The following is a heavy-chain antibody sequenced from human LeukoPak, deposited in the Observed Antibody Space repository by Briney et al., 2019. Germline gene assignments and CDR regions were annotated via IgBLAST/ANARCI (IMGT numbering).Heavy chain of an antibody. CDR1: GFTFSSYA. V-gene: IGHV3-23*01. D-gene: IGHD3-22*01. J-gene: IGHJ3*02. Sequence: GGSLRLSCAASGFTFSSYAMSWVRQAPGKGLEWVSAISGSGGSTYYADSVKGRFTISRDNSKNTLYLQMNSLRAEDTAVYYCARDPPYYYDSSGPEEDAFDIWGQGTMVTVSS. CDR3: ARDPPYYYDSSGPEEDAFDI. CDR2: ISGSGGST.